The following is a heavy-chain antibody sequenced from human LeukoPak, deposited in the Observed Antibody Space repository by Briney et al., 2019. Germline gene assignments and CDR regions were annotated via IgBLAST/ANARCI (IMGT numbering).Heavy chain of an antibody. D-gene: IGHD5-18*01. CDR1: GFTFYDYA. CDR3: AKGRGYSYGLDAFDI. Sequence: GGFLRLSCAASGFTFYDYAMHWVRQAPGEGLEWVSGISWNSGSIGYADSVKGRFTISRDNAKNSLYLQMNSLRAEDMALYYCAKGRGYSYGLDAFDIWGQGTMVTVSS. J-gene: IGHJ3*02. V-gene: IGHV3-9*03. CDR2: ISWNSGSI.